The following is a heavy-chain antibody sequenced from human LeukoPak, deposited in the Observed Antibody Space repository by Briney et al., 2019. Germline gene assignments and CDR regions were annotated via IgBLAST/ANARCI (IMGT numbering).Heavy chain of an antibody. J-gene: IGHJ4*02. V-gene: IGHV1-69*13. Sequence: ASVKVSCKASGGTFSSYAISWVRQAPGQGLEWMGGIIPIFGTANYAQKFQGRVTITADESTSTAYMELSSLRSEDTAVYYCARDGYSGYDWFDYWGQGTLVTVSS. CDR2: IIPIFGTA. CDR3: ARDGYSGYDWFDY. CDR1: GGTFSSYA. D-gene: IGHD5-12*01.